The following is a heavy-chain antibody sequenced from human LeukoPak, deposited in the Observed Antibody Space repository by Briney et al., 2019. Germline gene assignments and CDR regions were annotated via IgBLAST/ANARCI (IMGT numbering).Heavy chain of an antibody. CDR1: GGSVSSETYC. CDR2: ICYTGST. Sequence: SETLSLTCTVSGGSVSSETYCWSWIRQPPGKGLEWIGYICYTGSTNYYPSLMSRVTISVDTSKNHFSLKLTSVTAADTAVYYCARGALKDIDHAFDIWGQGTMVTVSP. CDR3: ARGALKDIDHAFDI. V-gene: IGHV4-61*03. J-gene: IGHJ3*02. D-gene: IGHD2-15*01.